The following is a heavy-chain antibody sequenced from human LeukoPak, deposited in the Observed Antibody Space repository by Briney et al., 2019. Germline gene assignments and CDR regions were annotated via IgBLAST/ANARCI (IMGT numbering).Heavy chain of an antibody. D-gene: IGHD5-18*01. CDR3: AKGRDLDYGYSTSFDY. CDR1: GFTFRSFG. Sequence: GGSLRLSCAASGFTFRSFGMSWVRQAPGKGLDWVSAISGSGDSIYYAVSAKGRFTISRDNSKNTLYLQMNSLRDEDTAVYYCAKGRDLDYGYSTSFDYWGQGTLVTVSS. J-gene: IGHJ4*02. V-gene: IGHV3-23*01. CDR2: ISGSGDSI.